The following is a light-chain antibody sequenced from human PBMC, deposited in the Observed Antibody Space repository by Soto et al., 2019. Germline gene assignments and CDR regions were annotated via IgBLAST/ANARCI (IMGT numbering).Light chain of an antibody. CDR3: QQGYNFPRA. CDR2: PAS. CDR1: QPISSW. Sequence: DLQMNQSPSTLSAFVGDRVTITCRASQPISSWLAWYQQVPGQAPYLLIYPASSLQSGVPSRFSGSGSGTDFTLTINSLQPEDFATYYCQQGYNFPRAFGQGAKVDVK. J-gene: IGKJ1*01. V-gene: IGKV1-12*01.